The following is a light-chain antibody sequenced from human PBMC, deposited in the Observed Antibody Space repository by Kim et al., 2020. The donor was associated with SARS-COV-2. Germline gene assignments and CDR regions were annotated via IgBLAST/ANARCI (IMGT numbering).Light chain of an antibody. CDR3: QQYNNWPS. CDR2: SAS. J-gene: IGKJ1*01. Sequence: SPSARPTLSCRASKNVSTNFSWYQQTAAQTPRLLNYSASTRATGLPARCSGGGSGTEFTLTISSLQSEDFAVYYCQQYNNWPSFGQGTKVDIK. V-gene: IGKV3-15*01. CDR1: KNVSTN.